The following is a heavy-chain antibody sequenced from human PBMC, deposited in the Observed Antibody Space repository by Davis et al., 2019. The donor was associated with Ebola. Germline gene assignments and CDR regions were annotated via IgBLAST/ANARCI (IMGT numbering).Heavy chain of an antibody. CDR1: GGTFSSYT. D-gene: IGHD2-21*02. CDR3: ARALPHIVVVTAMGDALDI. Sequence: AASVKVSCKASGGTFSSYTINWVRQAPGQGLEWMGRIIPILGIANNAQKFQGRVTITADRPTSTAYMELSSPRSEDTAVYFCARALPHIVVVTAMGDALDIWGQGTMVTVSS. J-gene: IGHJ3*02. V-gene: IGHV1-69*02. CDR2: IIPILGIA.